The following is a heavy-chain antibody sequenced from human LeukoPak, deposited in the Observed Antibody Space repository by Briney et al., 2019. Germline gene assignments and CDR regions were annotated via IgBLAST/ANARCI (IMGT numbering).Heavy chain of an antibody. D-gene: IGHD3-16*01. CDR1: GFIFSGYY. CDR2: IKGTGLTT. Sequence: GGSLRLSCSASGFIFSGYYMTWIRQAPGKGLEWVSTIKGTGLTTYYADSVKGRFTISRDNAKNTVFLQMGSLRADDTAMYYCARAGELRYMDVWGKGTAVTVSS. V-gene: IGHV3-11*01. J-gene: IGHJ6*03. CDR3: ARAGELRYMDV.